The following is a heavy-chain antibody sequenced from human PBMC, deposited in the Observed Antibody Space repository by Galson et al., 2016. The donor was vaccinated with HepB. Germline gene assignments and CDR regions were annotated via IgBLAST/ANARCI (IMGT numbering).Heavy chain of an antibody. V-gene: IGHV4-59*01. CDR3: ARDLTGYSYADYRYFDL. Sequence: LTCTVSGGSISRYYWSWIRQPPGKGLEWIGYIYYSGSTTYNPSLKSRVIISVDTSKNQFSLKLSSATATDTAVYYCARDLTGYSYADYRYFDLWGRGTLVTVSS. J-gene: IGHJ2*01. CDR1: GGSISRYY. D-gene: IGHD5-18*01. CDR2: IYYSGST.